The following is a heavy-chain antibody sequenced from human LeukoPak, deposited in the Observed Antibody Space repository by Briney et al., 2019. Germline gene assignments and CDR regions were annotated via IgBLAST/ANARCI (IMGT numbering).Heavy chain of an antibody. Sequence: SETLSLTCTVSGGSISSSTYYWGWIRQLPGKGLEWIGSIYSVTTSYNPSLKSRVTISVDTSKNQFSLKLTSVTAADSAVYYCARHFGSSSVSPYDYWGQGTLLTVSS. CDR3: ARHFGSSSVSPYDY. V-gene: IGHV4-39*01. D-gene: IGHD6-6*01. CDR1: GGSISSSTYY. J-gene: IGHJ4*02. CDR2: IYSVTT.